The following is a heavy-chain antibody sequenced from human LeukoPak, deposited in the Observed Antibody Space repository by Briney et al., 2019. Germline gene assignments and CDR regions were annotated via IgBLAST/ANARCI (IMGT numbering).Heavy chain of an antibody. V-gene: IGHV3-21*05. J-gene: IGHJ4*02. CDR2: ISDSGDLI. Sequence: PGGSLRLSCVVSGFSLTMHSMYWVRQAPGKGLEWVTYISDSGDLITYADSAKGRFTFSRDNAKNSLFLQMNNLRDEDTAVYYCARGRANSAYFESWGQGTLVTVSS. CDR3: ARGRANSAYFES. D-gene: IGHD3-10*01. CDR1: GFSLTMHS.